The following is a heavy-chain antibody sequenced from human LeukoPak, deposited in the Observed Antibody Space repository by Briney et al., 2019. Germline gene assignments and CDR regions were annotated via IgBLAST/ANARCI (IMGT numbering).Heavy chain of an antibody. Sequence: PSETLSLTYTVSGGSISSGGYCWSWIRQPPGKGLEWIGYIYHSGSTYYNPSLKSRVTISVDRSKNQFSLKLSSVTAADTAVYYCARVRHSSSSGYYYYYMDVWGKGTTVTVSS. D-gene: IGHD6-6*01. V-gene: IGHV4-30-2*01. CDR3: ARVRHSSSSGYYYYYMDV. CDR2: IYHSGST. J-gene: IGHJ6*03. CDR1: GGSISSGGYC.